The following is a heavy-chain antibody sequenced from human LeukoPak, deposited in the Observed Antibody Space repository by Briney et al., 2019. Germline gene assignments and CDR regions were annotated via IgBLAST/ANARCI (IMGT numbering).Heavy chain of an antibody. CDR2: IYPGGGST. Sequence: ASVKVSCKTSGYTFTSYYIHWVRQAPGRGLEWMGIIYPGGGSTNYAQKFQGRLTMTRDMSTSTVYMELSSLRSEDTAVYYCAREGVEMATIPAFDIWGQGTMVTVSS. V-gene: IGHV1-46*01. J-gene: IGHJ3*02. CDR3: AREGVEMATIPAFDI. CDR1: GYTFTSYY. D-gene: IGHD5-24*01.